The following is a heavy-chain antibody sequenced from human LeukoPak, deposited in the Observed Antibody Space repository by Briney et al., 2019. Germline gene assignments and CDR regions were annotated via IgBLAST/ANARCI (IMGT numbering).Heavy chain of an antibody. J-gene: IGHJ4*02. D-gene: IGHD5-12*01. CDR2: IYPGDSDT. V-gene: IGHV5-51*01. CDR1: GYSFTDYW. Sequence: GESLKISCKASGYSFTDYWIVWVRQMPGKGLEWMGAIYPGDSDTRYSPSLDGQVTISADKSVSTTYLQWSSLQASDTAMYYCARRGDGGYGYWGQGTLVTVSS. CDR3: ARRGDGGYGY.